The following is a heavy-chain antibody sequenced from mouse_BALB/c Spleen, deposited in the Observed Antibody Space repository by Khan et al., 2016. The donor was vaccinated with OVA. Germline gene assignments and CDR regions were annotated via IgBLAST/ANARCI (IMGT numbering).Heavy chain of an antibody. D-gene: IGHD1-3*01. Sequence: QVQLKESGPGLVAPSQSLSITCTVSGFSLTSYGVPWVRQPPGKGLEWLGVIWAGGSTNYTSALMSRLSISKDNSKSQGVLKMNNLQTEDTAIDYCARLEDIWGKGTTLTVSS. CDR1: GFSLTSYG. V-gene: IGHV2-9*02. CDR3: ARLEDI. J-gene: IGHJ2*01. CDR2: IWAGGST.